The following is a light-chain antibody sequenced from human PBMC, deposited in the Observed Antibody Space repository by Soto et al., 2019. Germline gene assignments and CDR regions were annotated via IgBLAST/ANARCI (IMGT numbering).Light chain of an antibody. CDR2: DVS. Sequence: QSVLTQPASVSGSPGQSITISCTGTRGGVGAYNYVSWYQQHPGKAPRLMIFDVSARPSGVPDRFSGSKSGNTASLTISGLQAEDEADYYCCSYAGTYSPVFGGGTKLTVL. CDR3: CSYAGTYSPV. CDR1: RGGVGAYNY. J-gene: IGLJ2*01. V-gene: IGLV2-11*01.